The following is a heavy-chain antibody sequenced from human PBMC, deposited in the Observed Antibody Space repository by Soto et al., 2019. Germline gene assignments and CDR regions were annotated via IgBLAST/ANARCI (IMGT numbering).Heavy chain of an antibody. CDR3: AKTAVAGTVDY. D-gene: IGHD6-19*01. Sequence: QVQLQQWGAGLLKPSETLSLTCAVYGGSFSGYYWSWIRQPPGKGLEWIGEINHSGSTNYNPSLKSRVTISVDTSKNQFSLKMSSVTAADTAVYYCAKTAVAGTVDYWGQGTLDTVSS. CDR1: GGSFSGYY. V-gene: IGHV4-34*01. J-gene: IGHJ4*02. CDR2: INHSGST.